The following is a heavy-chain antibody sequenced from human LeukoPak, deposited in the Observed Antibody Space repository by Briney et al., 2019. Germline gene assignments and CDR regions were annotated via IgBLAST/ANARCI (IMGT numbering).Heavy chain of an antibody. CDR1: GGALCSISYY. V-gene: IGHV4-39*01. D-gene: IGHD6-13*01. Sequence: APESLCLTRTVSGGALCSISYYSGWIRPPPRNGLEWGGSIYYSGTTSYHPSLKRRVTLSVDTTKKQLSLKLSSLTAADTAVYYCASLNPYSSSHRLDYWGQGTLVTVSS. CDR2: IYYSGTT. J-gene: IGHJ4*02. CDR3: ASLNPYSSSHRLDY.